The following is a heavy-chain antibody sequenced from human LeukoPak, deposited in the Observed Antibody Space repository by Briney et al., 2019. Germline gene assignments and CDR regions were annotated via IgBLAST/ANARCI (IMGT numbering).Heavy chain of an antibody. Sequence: GGTLRLSCAASGFTFSTYAMNWVRQAPGKGLEWVSVISVSGFSTYYADSVKGRFTISRDTSKNTLYLQMNSLRAEDTAIYYCATYRQVLLPFESWGQGTLVTVSS. CDR2: ISVSGFST. CDR1: GFTFSTYA. V-gene: IGHV3-23*01. J-gene: IGHJ4*02. D-gene: IGHD5-18*01. CDR3: ATYRQVLLPFES.